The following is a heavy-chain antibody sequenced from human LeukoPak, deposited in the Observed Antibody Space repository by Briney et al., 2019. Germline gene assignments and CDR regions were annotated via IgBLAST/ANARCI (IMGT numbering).Heavy chain of an antibody. J-gene: IGHJ5*02. Sequence: GGSLRLSCEASGFTFSSYEMNWVRQAPGKGLEWVSYISSSGSTIYYADSVKGRFTISRDNAKNSLYLQMNSLRAEDTAVYYCARDRSHEGYINWFDPWGQGTLVTVSS. D-gene: IGHD1-1*01. CDR3: ARDRSHEGYINWFDP. CDR2: ISSSGSTI. V-gene: IGHV3-48*03. CDR1: GFTFSSYE.